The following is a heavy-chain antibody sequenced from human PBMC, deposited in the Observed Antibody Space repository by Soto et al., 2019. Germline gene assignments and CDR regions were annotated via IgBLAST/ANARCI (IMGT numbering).Heavy chain of an antibody. Sequence: ASLKVSCKASGYTFTSYYMHWVRQAPGQGLEWMGIINPSGGSTSYAQKFQGRVTMARDTSTSTVYMELSSLRSEDTAVYYCASGVAGRDLRLDYWGQGTLVTVSS. J-gene: IGHJ4*02. CDR3: ASGVAGRDLRLDY. V-gene: IGHV1-46*01. CDR1: GYTFTSYY. D-gene: IGHD6-19*01. CDR2: INPSGGST.